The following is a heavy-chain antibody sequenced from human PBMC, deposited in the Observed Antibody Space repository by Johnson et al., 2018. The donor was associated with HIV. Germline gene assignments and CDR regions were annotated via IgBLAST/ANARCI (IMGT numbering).Heavy chain of an antibody. J-gene: IGHJ3*02. CDR1: GFTFDDYG. Sequence: VQLVESGGGVVRPGGSLRLSCAAPGFTFDDYGMSWVRQAPGKGLEYVSAISSNGGSTYYANSVKGRFTISRDNSKNTLYLQMNSLRAEDTAVYYCARGGGSSVAFDIWGQGTMVTVSS. D-gene: IGHD1-26*01. V-gene: IGHV3-64*01. CDR2: ISSNGGST. CDR3: ARGGGSSVAFDI.